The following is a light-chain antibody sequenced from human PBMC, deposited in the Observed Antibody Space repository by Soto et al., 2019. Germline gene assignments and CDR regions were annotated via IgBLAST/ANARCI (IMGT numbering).Light chain of an antibody. J-gene: IGLJ1*01. CDR1: SSDVGGYNY. CDR2: DVT. Sequence: SVLTQPPSASGSPGQSVTISCTGTSSDVGGYNYVSWHQQHPGKAPKLIIYDVTKRPSGVPDRFSGSKSGYTASLTVSGLQAEDEADYYCTSYTSISLDVFGTGTKVTV. CDR3: TSYTSISLDV. V-gene: IGLV2-8*01.